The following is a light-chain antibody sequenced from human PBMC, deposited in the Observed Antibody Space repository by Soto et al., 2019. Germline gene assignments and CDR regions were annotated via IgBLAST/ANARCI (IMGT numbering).Light chain of an antibody. J-gene: IGLJ1*01. Sequence: QSALTQPASVSGSPGQSITMSCTGTTSDVGSYSLLSRYQQHPGKAPKLMIYEDSKRPSGVSNRFSGSKSGNTASLTISGLQAEDEADYYCYSYAGSSIYVFGTGTKVTVL. CDR2: EDS. V-gene: IGLV2-23*01. CDR1: TSDVGSYSL. CDR3: YSYAGSSIYV.